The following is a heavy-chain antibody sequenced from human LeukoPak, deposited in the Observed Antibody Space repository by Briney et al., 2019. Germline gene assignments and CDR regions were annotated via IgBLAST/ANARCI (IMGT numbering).Heavy chain of an antibody. CDR2: IYPGDSDT. J-gene: IGHJ5*02. Sequence: GESPKISCKGSGYSFTSYWIGWVRQMPGKGLEWMGIIYPGDSDTRYSPSFQGQVTISADKSISTAYLQWSSLKASDTAMYYCARRIEGGYCSSTSCYANWFDPWGQGTLVTVSS. CDR3: ARRIEGGYCSSTSCYANWFDP. V-gene: IGHV5-51*01. D-gene: IGHD2-2*01. CDR1: GYSFTSYW.